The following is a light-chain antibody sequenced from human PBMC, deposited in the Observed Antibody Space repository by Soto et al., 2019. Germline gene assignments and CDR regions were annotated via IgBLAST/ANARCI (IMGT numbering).Light chain of an antibody. V-gene: IGLV2-8*01. CDR2: EVS. Sequence: QSVLTQPPSASGSPGQSVTISCTGTSSDVGAYNYLSWYQQHPGKAPKLMIYEVSKRPSGVPDRFSGSKSGNTASLTVSGLQAEDEADYYCRSYAGSNNYVFGTGTKVTVL. J-gene: IGLJ1*01. CDR1: SSDVGAYNY. CDR3: RSYAGSNNYV.